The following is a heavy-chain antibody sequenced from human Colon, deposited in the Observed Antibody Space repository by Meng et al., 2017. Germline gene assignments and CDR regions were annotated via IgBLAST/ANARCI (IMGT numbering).Heavy chain of an antibody. D-gene: IGHD3-16*01. Sequence: EVQLVESGGGLVEPGGSLRLSWAATGFIFNNYRMNWVRQAPGKGLEWVSVIDYCGISTYYADSVKGRFTISRDNAKNSVSLQMNNLRAEDTAVYYCVREKYDPRDFWGQGTLVTVSS. CDR3: VREKYDPRDF. CDR2: IDYCGIST. J-gene: IGHJ4*02. V-gene: IGHV3-21*01. CDR1: GFIFNNYR.